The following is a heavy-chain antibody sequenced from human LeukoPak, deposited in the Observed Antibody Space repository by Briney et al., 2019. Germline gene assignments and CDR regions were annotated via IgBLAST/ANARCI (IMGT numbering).Heavy chain of an antibody. CDR2: MTGSGGST. CDR1: GFTFSDYY. CDR3: AKRFVGSSGLYNIDS. D-gene: IGHD6-19*01. J-gene: IGHJ4*02. Sequence: GGSLRLSCAVSGFTFSDYYMSWVRRAPGKGLEWVSAMTGSGGSTYYADSVKGRFTISRDNSRNTLYLQMNSLRAEDTAVYYCAKRFVGSSGLYNIDSWGQGTLVTVSS. V-gene: IGHV3-23*01.